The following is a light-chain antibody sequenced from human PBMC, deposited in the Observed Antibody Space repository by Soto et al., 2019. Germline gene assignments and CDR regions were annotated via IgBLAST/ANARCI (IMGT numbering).Light chain of an antibody. CDR2: EVT. CDR3: SSYTISSTWV. Sequence: QSVLTQPAPVSGSPGQSITISCTGTSNDVGIYNYVSWYQQHPGKAPKLIIYEVTNRPSGVSDRFSGSKSDNTASLTISGLQAEDEADYYCSSYTISSTWVFGGGTKVTVL. V-gene: IGLV2-14*01. CDR1: SNDVGIYNY. J-gene: IGLJ3*02.